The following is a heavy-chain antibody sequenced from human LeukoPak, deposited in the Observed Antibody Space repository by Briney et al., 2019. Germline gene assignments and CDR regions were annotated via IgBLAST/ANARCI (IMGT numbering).Heavy chain of an antibody. Sequence: ASVKVSCKASGYTFTGYYMHWVRQAPGQGLEWMGWISAYNGNTNYAQKLQGRVTMTTDTSTNTAYMELRSLRSDDTAVYYCATVIIKGITMVRGVIRGYYYMDVWGKGTTVTVSS. D-gene: IGHD3-10*01. CDR1: GYTFTGYY. CDR3: ATVIIKGITMVRGVIRGYYYMDV. CDR2: ISAYNGNT. J-gene: IGHJ6*03. V-gene: IGHV1-18*04.